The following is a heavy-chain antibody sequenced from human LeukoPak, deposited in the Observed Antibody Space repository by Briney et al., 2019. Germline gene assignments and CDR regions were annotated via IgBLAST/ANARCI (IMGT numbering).Heavy chain of an antibody. J-gene: IGHJ4*02. D-gene: IGHD3-3*01. V-gene: IGHV4-31*03. CDR1: GGSISSGGYY. CDR2: IYYSGST. CDR3: ARSTGHHEYYDFWSGYCFDY. Sequence: SETLSLTCTVSGGSISSGGYYWSWIRQHPGKGLEWIGYIYYSGSTYYNPSLKSRVTISVDTSKNQFSLKLSSVTAADTAVYYCARSTGHHEYYDFWSGYCFDYWGQGTLVTVSS.